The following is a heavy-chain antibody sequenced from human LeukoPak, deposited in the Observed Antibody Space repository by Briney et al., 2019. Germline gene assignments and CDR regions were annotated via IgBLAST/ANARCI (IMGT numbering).Heavy chain of an antibody. CDR3: AKDRSSSSWFHGSNI. CDR2: ISGSGGTT. Sequence: PGGSLRLSCAASGFIFSTCAMNWVRQAPGKGLEWVSAISGSGGTTYYADSVKGRFTISRDNSKNTLYLQMNSLRAEDTAVYYCAKDRSSSSWFHGSNIWGQGGMPGVSS. D-gene: IGHD6-13*01. V-gene: IGHV3-23*01. J-gene: IGHJ3*02. CDR1: GFIFSTCA.